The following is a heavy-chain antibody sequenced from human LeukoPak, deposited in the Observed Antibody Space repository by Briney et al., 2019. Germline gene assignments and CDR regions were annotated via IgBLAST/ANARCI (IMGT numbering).Heavy chain of an antibody. CDR3: ARQSRDGSKTRGYYFDY. V-gene: IGHV5-51*01. J-gene: IGHJ4*02. Sequence: GASLKISCQVSGSSFTDYWIGWVRQMPGKGLESMGIIYPADSDTTYSPSFQGQVTISADKSISTVYLQWSSLKASDTAMYYCARQSRDGSKTRGYYFDYWGQGTLVTVSS. D-gene: IGHD3-10*01. CDR2: IYPADSDT. CDR1: GSSFTDYW.